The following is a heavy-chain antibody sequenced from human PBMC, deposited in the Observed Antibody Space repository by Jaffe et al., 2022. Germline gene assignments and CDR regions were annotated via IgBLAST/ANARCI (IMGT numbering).Heavy chain of an antibody. CDR2: FKSDEYGA. Sequence: EVQLVQSGGGVVQPGGSLRLSCAASGFTFSDYWMHWVRLVPAKGLEWVARFKSDEYGASYAGSVLGRFTITKDNAKNTVYLEMNSLRADDTALYYCARAYYYDSSVDRHFDYWGQGTLVTVSS. CDR1: GFTFSDYW. CDR3: ARAYYYDSSVDRHFDY. D-gene: IGHD3-22*01. V-gene: IGHV3-74*01. J-gene: IGHJ4*02.